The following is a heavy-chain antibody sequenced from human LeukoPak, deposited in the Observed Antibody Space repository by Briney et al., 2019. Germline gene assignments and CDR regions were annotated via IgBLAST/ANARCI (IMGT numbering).Heavy chain of an antibody. J-gene: IGHJ4*02. CDR2: IYPGDSDT. CDR1: GYRFTPYW. Sequence: GESLKISCQGAGYRFTPYWIGWVRQMPGKGLEWMGIIYPGDSDTRYSPSFQGQVTISADKSISTAYLQWSSLKASDTAMYYCARRSSWGQDLVYYCDYWGQGTLVTVSS. V-gene: IGHV5-51*01. CDR3: ARRSSWGQDLVYYCDY. D-gene: IGHD3-16*01.